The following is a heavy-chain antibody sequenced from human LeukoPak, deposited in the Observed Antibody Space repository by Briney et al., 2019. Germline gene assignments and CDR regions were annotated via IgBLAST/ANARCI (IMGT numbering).Heavy chain of an antibody. CDR3: ARDFMQWLGY. D-gene: IGHD6-19*01. J-gene: IGHJ4*02. CDR2: ITSGGGFK. Sequence: GGSLRLSCVGAGFPFSDFHMSWIRQAPGKGLEWVSYITSGGGFKYYADSVKGRFSISRDDSKNSVFLQMNSLRVEDTAVYYCARDFMQWLGYWGQGTLVTVSS. CDR1: GFPFSDFH. V-gene: IGHV3-11*04.